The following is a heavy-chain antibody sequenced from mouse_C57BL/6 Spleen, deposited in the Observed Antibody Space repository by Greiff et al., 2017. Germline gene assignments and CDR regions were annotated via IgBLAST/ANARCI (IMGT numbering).Heavy chain of an antibody. J-gene: IGHJ4*01. D-gene: IGHD2-4*01. CDR2: INPNNGGT. V-gene: IGHV1-22*01. CDR3: ARGDYDRALYAMDY. Sequence: VHVEQSGPELVKPGASVKMSCKASGYTFTDYNMHWVKQSHGKSLEWIGYINPNNGGTSYNQKFKGKATLTVNKSSSTAYMVLRSLTSEESAVYYCARGDYDRALYAMDYWGQGTSVTVSS. CDR1: GYTFTDYN.